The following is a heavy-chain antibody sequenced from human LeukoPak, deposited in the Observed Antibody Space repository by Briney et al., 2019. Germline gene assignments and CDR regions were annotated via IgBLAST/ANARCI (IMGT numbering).Heavy chain of an antibody. Sequence: AGGSLRLSCAASGLSLSNFWMHWVRQAPGKGLEWVAIISKDGNEIKYVDSVKGRFTLSRDNAKNSVYLQMNGLRTEDTALYYCVTDGDKWNDFEYWGQGTLVTVSS. CDR1: GLSLSNFW. D-gene: IGHD1-1*01. J-gene: IGHJ4*02. CDR3: VTDGDKWNDFEY. CDR2: ISKDGNEI. V-gene: IGHV3-7*01.